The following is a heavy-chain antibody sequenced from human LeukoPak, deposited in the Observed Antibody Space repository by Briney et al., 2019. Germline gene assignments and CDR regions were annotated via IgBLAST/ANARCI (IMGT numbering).Heavy chain of an antibody. J-gene: IGHJ4*02. D-gene: IGHD6-13*01. CDR1: GFTVSSNY. Sequence: GGSLRLSCAASGFTVSSNYMSWVRQAPGKGLEWVSVIYSGGSTYYADSVKRRFTISTDSCKNTLCLQLNWLRGEDTAVYYCARYGAAAGPWRRGYYFDHWGQGTLGTVSS. CDR3: ARYGAAAGPWRRGYYFDH. CDR2: IYSGGST. V-gene: IGHV3-66*01.